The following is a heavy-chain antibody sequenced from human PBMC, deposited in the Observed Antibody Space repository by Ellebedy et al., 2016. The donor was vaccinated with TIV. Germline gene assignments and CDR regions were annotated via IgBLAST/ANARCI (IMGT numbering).Heavy chain of an antibody. CDR2: IFHSGVT. Sequence: MPSETLSLTCTVSGGSTSNSDYYWDWIRQPPGKGLEWIGSIFHSGVTYYNPSLKSRITISVDTSKNQFSLRLNSVPAADTATYYCSRHSSGWGGMHVWGQGTTVTVS. CDR3: SRHSSGWGGMHV. J-gene: IGHJ6*02. CDR1: GGSTSNSDYY. D-gene: IGHD6-19*01. V-gene: IGHV4-39*01.